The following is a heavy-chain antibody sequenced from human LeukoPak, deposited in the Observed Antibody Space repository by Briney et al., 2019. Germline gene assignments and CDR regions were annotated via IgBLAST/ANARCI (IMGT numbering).Heavy chain of an antibody. V-gene: IGHV4-59*01. CDR3: AREISDTAMCTIDY. CDR1: GGSISSYY. D-gene: IGHD5-18*01. CDR2: IYYSGST. Sequence: SETLSLTCTVSGGSISSYYWSWIRQPPGKGLEWIGYIYYSGSTNYNPSLKSRVTISVDTSKNQFSLKLSSVTAADTAVYYCAREISDTAMCTIDYRGQGTLVTVSS. J-gene: IGHJ4*02.